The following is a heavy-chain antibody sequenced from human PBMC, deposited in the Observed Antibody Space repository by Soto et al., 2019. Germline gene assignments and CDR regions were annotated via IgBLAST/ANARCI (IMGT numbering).Heavy chain of an antibody. D-gene: IGHD3-22*01. Sequence: QIQLVQSGPEVKRPGASVKLSCKVSGFIFNDFYINWVRRAPGQGLEWMGWVDPGNGGTHFAQQFRGRVSITRDTAITTLYLELTSLTTDDTAVYYCARGGNYFHWGQGSLVTVSS. CDR2: VDPGNGGT. CDR1: GFIFNDFY. V-gene: IGHV1-2*02. J-gene: IGHJ4*02. CDR3: ARGGNYFH.